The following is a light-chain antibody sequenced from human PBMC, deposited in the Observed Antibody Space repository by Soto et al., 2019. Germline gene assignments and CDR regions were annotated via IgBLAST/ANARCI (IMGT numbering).Light chain of an antibody. CDR3: QQRSNWSPIT. CDR1: QSVSSY. Sequence: EIVLTQSPATLSLSPGERATLSCRASQSVSSYLAWYQQKPGQAPRLLIYDACKRATGIPARFSGSGSGTDFTLTISSLEPEDFAVYYCQQRSNWSPITFGQGTRLEVK. J-gene: IGKJ5*01. V-gene: IGKV3-11*01. CDR2: DAC.